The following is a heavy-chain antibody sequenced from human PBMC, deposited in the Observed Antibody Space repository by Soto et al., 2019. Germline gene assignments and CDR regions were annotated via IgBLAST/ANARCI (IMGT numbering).Heavy chain of an antibody. J-gene: IGHJ5*02. Sequence: QITLKESGPTLVKPTQTLTLTCTFSGFALSTSPVAVGWIRQPPGKALEWLAIIYWDDSKHYSLSLNSRLTSAKDTSQNQVVLIRTHMEPVDTGTYYCVNRGRSSVFGWDNWFDPWGQGTLVTVSS. CDR1: GFALSTSPVA. D-gene: IGHD2-2*01. CDR3: VNRGRSSVFGWDNWFDP. CDR2: IYWDDSK. V-gene: IGHV2-5*04.